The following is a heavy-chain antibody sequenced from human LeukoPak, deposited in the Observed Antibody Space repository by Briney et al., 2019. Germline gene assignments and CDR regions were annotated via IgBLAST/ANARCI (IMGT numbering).Heavy chain of an antibody. D-gene: IGHD3-3*01. CDR3: ARRNENYYDPTLTHFDY. Sequence: PSQTLSLTCAVSGGSISSGGYSWSWIRQPPGKGLEWIGYIYHSGSTYYNPSLKSRVTISVDRSKNQFSLKLSSVTAADTAVYYCARRNENYYDPTLTHFDYWGQGTLVTVSS. J-gene: IGHJ4*02. CDR2: IYHSGST. V-gene: IGHV4-30-2*01. CDR1: GGSISSGGYS.